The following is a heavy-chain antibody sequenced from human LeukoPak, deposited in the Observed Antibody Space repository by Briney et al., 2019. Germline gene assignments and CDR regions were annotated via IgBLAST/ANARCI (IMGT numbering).Heavy chain of an antibody. J-gene: IGHJ4*02. CDR2: VEPDGENK. D-gene: IGHD4-17*01. Sequence: PGGSLRLSCAASGFIFSTSDMHWLRQAPGKGLEWVAHVEPDGENKYYADSVQGRFTGSRDNSKNTVYLQMNSLRADDAAVYYCARGPLHGAFDYWGQGTLVTVSS. CDR3: ARGPLHGAFDY. V-gene: IGHV3-30*03. CDR1: GFIFSTSD.